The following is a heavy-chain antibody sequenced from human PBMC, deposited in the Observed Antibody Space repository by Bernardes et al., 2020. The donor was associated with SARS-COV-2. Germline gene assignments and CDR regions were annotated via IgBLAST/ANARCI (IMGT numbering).Heavy chain of an antibody. CDR2: IYSSGST. Sequence: SETLSLTCTVSGGSISSSSYYWGWIRQPPGKGLEWIGSIYSSGSTYYNPSLKSRVTISVDTSKNQFSLKLSSVTAADTAVYYCASLTEQWLGFTDYWGQGTLVTVSS. CDR3: ASLTEQWLGFTDY. D-gene: IGHD6-19*01. J-gene: IGHJ4*02. V-gene: IGHV4-39*01. CDR1: GGSISSSSYY.